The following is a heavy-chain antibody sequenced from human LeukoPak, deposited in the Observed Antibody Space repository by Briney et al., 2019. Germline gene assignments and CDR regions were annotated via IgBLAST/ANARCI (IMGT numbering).Heavy chain of an antibody. V-gene: IGHV3-20*04. Sequence: SGGSLRLSCAASGFTFDDYGMSWVRQAPGKGLEWVSGINWNGGSTGYADSVKGRFTISRDNAKNSLFLQMNSLRAEDTALYYCAKTYGSGSYYPAYFDYWGQGTLVTVSS. CDR2: INWNGGST. CDR3: AKTYGSGSYYPAYFDY. D-gene: IGHD3-10*01. J-gene: IGHJ4*02. CDR1: GFTFDDYG.